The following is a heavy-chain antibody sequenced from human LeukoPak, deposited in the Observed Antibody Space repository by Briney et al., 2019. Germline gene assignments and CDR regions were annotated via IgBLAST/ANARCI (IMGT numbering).Heavy chain of an antibody. D-gene: IGHD4-17*01. CDR1: GFTFSSYS. J-gene: IGHJ4*02. CDR2: ISSSSSYI. Sequence: GGSLRLSCAASGFTFSSYSMNWVRQAPGKGLEWVSSISSSSSYIYYADSVKGRFTISRDNAKNSLYLQMNSLRAEDTAAYYCAREFGYAVTSLDYWGQGTLVTVSS. CDR3: AREFGYAVTSLDY. V-gene: IGHV3-21*01.